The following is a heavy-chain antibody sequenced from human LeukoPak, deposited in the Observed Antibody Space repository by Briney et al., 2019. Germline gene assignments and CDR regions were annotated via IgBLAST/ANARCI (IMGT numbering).Heavy chain of an antibody. CDR1: GGSISSSSYY. CDR3: ARVTGAGGYYFDY. Sequence: SETLSLTCTVSGGSISSSSYYWGWIRQPPGKGLEWIGSIYYSGSTYYNPSLKSRVTISVDTSKNQFSLKLSSVTAADTAVYYCARVTGAGGYYFDYWGQGTLVTVSS. J-gene: IGHJ4*02. D-gene: IGHD7-27*01. V-gene: IGHV4-39*07. CDR2: IYYSGST.